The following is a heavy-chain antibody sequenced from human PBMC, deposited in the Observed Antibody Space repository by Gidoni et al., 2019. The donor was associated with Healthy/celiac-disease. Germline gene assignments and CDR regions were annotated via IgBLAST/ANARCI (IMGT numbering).Heavy chain of an antibody. Sequence: QVQLVESGGGVVQPGRSLRRSCAASGFTFSSYAMHWVRQAPGKGLEWVAVISYDGSNKYYADSVKGRFTISRDNSKNTLYLQMNSLRAEDTAVYYCARLNHYDILTGQIDYWGQGTLVTVSS. CDR3: ARLNHYDILTGQIDY. J-gene: IGHJ4*02. V-gene: IGHV3-30-3*01. CDR2: ISYDGSNK. CDR1: GFTFSSYA. D-gene: IGHD3-9*01.